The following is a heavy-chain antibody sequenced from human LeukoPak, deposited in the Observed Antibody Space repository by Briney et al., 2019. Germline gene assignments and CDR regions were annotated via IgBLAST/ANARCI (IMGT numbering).Heavy chain of an antibody. J-gene: IGHJ4*02. CDR3: AALWEGGY. CDR2: IKQDGSQE. D-gene: IGHD3-16*01. CDR1: GLTFSSYW. Sequence: PGGSLRLSCAASGLTFSSYWMSWVRQAPGKGLEWVADIKQDGSQEYYVDSVKGRFTISRDNAKNSLFLQMNSLRVEDTAVYYCAALWEGGYWGQGTLVTVSS. V-gene: IGHV3-7*01.